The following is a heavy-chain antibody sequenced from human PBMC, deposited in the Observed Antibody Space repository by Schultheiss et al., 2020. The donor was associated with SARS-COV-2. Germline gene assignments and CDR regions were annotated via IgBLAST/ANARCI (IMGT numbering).Heavy chain of an antibody. CDR3: AREPGSTSYAFDI. CDR2: IYTSGST. D-gene: IGHD2-2*01. V-gene: IGHV4-4*07. J-gene: IGHJ3*02. Sequence: ESLKISCTVSGGSISSYYWSWIRQPAGKGLEWIGRIYTSGSTNYNPSLKSRVTMSVDTSKNQFSLKLSSVTAADTAVYYCAREPGSTSYAFDIWGQGTMVTVSS. CDR1: GGSISSYY.